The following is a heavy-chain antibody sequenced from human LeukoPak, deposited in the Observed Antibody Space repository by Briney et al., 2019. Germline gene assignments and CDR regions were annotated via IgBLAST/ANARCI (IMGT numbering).Heavy chain of an antibody. Sequence: GASVKVSCKASGGTFSSYAINRVRQAPGQGLEWMGGIIPMFGAANYAQKFQGRVTITADESTSTAYMELSSLRSEDTAVYYCARAPYSSGGSTNYYYYYYMDVWGRGTTVTVSS. CDR3: ARAPYSSGGSTNYYYYYYMDV. V-gene: IGHV1-69*13. CDR1: GGTFSSYA. J-gene: IGHJ6*03. CDR2: IIPMFGAA. D-gene: IGHD6-19*01.